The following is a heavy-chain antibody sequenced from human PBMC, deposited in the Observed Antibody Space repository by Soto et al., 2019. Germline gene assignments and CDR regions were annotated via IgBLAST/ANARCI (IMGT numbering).Heavy chain of an antibody. V-gene: IGHV4-34*01. CDR2: ITHSGST. CDR1: GGSFSGYY. Sequence: SETLSLTCAVYGGSFSGYYWSWIRQPPGKGLEWIGEITHSGSTNYNPSLKSRVTISVDTSKNQFSLKLSSVTAADTAVYYCARARITMVRGVMGPGPPDYWGQGTLVTVSS. D-gene: IGHD3-10*01. CDR3: ARARITMVRGVMGPGPPDY. J-gene: IGHJ4*02.